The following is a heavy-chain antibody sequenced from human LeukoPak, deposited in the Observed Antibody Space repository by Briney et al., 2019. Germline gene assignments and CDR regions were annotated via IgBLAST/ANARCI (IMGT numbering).Heavy chain of an antibody. D-gene: IGHD3-10*01. V-gene: IGHV3-21*01. J-gene: IGHJ5*02. CDR2: ISSSSSYI. CDR1: GFTFSSYS. CDR3: ARALRPGSCHNWFDP. Sequence: NPGGSLRLSCAASGFTFSSYSMNWVRQAPGKGLEWVSSISSSSSYIYYTDSVKGRFTISRDNSKNSPYLQINSLRAEDTAVYYCARALRPGSCHNWFDPWGQGTLVTVSS.